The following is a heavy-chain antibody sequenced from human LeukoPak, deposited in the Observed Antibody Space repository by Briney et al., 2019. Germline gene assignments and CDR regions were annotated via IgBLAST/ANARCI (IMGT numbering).Heavy chain of an antibody. V-gene: IGHV3-30*18. D-gene: IGHD2-8*01. CDR3: AKEMGDAFDI. Sequence: PGRSLRLSCAASGFTFSSYGMHWVRQAPGKGQEWVAVISYDGSNKYYADSVKGRFTISRDNSKNTLYLQMNSLRAEDTAVYYCAKEMGDAFDIWGQGTMVTVSS. CDR2: ISYDGSNK. J-gene: IGHJ3*02. CDR1: GFTFSSYG.